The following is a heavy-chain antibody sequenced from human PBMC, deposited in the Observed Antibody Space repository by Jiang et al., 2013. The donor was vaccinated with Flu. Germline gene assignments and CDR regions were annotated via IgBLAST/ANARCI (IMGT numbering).Heavy chain of an antibody. CDR3: ANDLRGGVYPLDY. CDR1: GFTFSSYP. D-gene: IGHD6-13*01. J-gene: IGHJ4*02. V-gene: IGHV3-23*04. CDR2: ISSSGGST. Sequence: QLVESGGGLVQPGGSLRLSCAASGFTFSSYPMSWVRQAPGKGLEWASGISSSGGSTYYADSVKGRFTISRDNSKNTLYLQMNSLRAEDTAVYYCANDLRGGVYPLDYWGQGTLVTVSS.